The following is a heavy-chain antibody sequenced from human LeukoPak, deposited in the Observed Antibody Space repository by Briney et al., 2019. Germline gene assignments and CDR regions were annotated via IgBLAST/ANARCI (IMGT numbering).Heavy chain of an antibody. Sequence: LVASVKVSCKASGYTFTGYYMHWVRQAPGQGLEWMGWINPNSGGTNYAQKFQGRVTMTRDTSISTAYMELSRLRSDDTAVYYCARDRHSSGWPTTASLGYWGQGTLVTVSS. CDR3: ARDRHSSGWPTTASLGY. D-gene: IGHD6-19*01. J-gene: IGHJ4*02. CDR1: GYTFTGYY. V-gene: IGHV1-2*02. CDR2: INPNSGGT.